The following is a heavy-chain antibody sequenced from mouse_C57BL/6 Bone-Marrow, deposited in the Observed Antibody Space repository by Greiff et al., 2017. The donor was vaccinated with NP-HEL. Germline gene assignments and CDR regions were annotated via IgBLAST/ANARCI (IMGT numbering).Heavy chain of an antibody. CDR3: TKLTGTDYYAMDY. CDR2: IDPETGGT. D-gene: IGHD4-1*01. Sequence: QVQLQQSGAELVRPGASVTLSCEASGYTFTDYEMHWVKQTPVHGLEWIGAIDPETGGTAYNQKFKGKAILTADKSSSTAYMELRSLTSEDSAVYYCTKLTGTDYYAMDYWGQGTSVTVSS. CDR1: GYTFTDYE. J-gene: IGHJ4*01. V-gene: IGHV1-15*01.